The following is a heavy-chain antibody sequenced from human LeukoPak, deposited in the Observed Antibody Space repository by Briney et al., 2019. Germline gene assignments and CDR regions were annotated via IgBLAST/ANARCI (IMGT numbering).Heavy chain of an antibody. V-gene: IGHV4-34*01. CDR1: GGYFSGYY. D-gene: IGHD2-2*02. CDR3: ARGQLVVPAAIRDWFDP. CDR2: IDHSGST. J-gene: IGHJ5*02. Sequence: SETLSLTCAVYGGYFSGYYWSWIRQPPGKGLEWIGEIDHSGSTNYNPSLKSRVTISVDTSKNQFSLKLSSVTAADTAVYYCARGQLVVPAAIRDWFDPWGQGTLVTVSS.